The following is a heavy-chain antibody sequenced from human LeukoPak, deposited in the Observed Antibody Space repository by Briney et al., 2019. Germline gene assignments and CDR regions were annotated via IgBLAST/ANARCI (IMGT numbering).Heavy chain of an antibody. CDR3: ARDGRVTGGFDY. CDR1: GYTFTRYY. Sequence: GASVKVSCKASGYTFTRYYMHWVRQPPGQGLEWMGIINTSGGSTSYAQKFQGRVTMTRDTSTSTVYLELSSLRSEDTAMYYCARDGRVTGGFDYWGQGTLVTVSS. D-gene: IGHD1-26*01. V-gene: IGHV1-46*01. J-gene: IGHJ4*02. CDR2: INTSGGST.